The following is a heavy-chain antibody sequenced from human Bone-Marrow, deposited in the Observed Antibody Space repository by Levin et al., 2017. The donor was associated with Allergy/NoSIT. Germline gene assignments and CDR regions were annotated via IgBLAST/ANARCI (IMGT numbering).Heavy chain of an antibody. D-gene: IGHD1-14*01. J-gene: IGHJ4*02. CDR1: GFTFNNSW. V-gene: IGHV3-15*07. CDR2: IKTNTEGGTT. Sequence: ETLSLTCAASGFTFNNSWMNWVRQAPGKGLEWVGRIKTNTEGGTTDYAAPVQDRFTISRDDSQNTLYLQMNSLKTEDTGVYFSSTTTGVGSIDHWGQGTLVTVSS. CDR3: STTTGVGSIDH.